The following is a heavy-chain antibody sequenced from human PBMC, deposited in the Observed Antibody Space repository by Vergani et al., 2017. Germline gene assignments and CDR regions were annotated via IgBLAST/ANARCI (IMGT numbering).Heavy chain of an antibody. V-gene: IGHV5-51*01. CDR1: GYSFTSYW. D-gene: IGHD1-26*01. CDR2: IYPGDSDT. CDR3: ARPLENGGSYLYNAFDI. J-gene: IGHJ3*02. Sequence: EVQLVQSGAEVKKPGESLRISCKGSGYSFTSYWIGWVRQMPGKGLEWMGIIYPGDSDTRYSPSFQGQVTISADKSISTAYLQWSSLKASDTAMYYCARPLENGGSYLYNAFDIWGQGTMVTVSS.